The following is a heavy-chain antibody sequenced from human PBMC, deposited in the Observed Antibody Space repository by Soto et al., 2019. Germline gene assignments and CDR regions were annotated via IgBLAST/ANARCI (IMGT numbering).Heavy chain of an antibody. J-gene: IGHJ5*02. Sequence: EVQLVESGGGLVQPGGSLRLSCAASGFTFSSYWMHWVRQAPGKGLVWVSRINSDGSSTSYADSVKGRFTISRDNAKNTLYLQMNSLIAEDTAVYYCLVVPAAKGWFDPWGQGTLVTVSS. CDR3: LVVPAAKGWFDP. V-gene: IGHV3-74*01. D-gene: IGHD2-2*01. CDR1: GFTFSSYW. CDR2: INSDGSST.